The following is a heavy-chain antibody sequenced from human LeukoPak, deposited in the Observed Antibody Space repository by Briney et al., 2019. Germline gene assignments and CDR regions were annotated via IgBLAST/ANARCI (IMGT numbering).Heavy chain of an antibody. J-gene: IGHJ4*02. D-gene: IGHD3-10*01. CDR1: GFTFSSYD. CDR3: ARDQRDYYGSGSYFDY. V-gene: IGHV3-30*03. CDR2: ISYDGSKK. Sequence: GGSLRLSCAASGFTFSSYDMHWVRQAPGKGLEWVAVISYDGSKKYYADSVKGRFTISRDNAKNSLYLQMNSLRAEDTAVYYCARDQRDYYGSGSYFDYWGQGTLVTVSS.